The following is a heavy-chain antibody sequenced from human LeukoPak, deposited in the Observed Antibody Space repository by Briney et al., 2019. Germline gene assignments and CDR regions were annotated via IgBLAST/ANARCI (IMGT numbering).Heavy chain of an antibody. J-gene: IGHJ4*02. Sequence: PGGSLRLSCAASGFTFSSYGMSWVRQAPGKGLEWVSAISGSGGRTYYADSVKGRFTISRDNSKNTLYLQMNSLRAEDTAVYYCAKVPGRVVTKNPFDYWGQGTLVTVSS. CDR3: AKVPGRVVTKNPFDY. CDR1: GFTFSSYG. D-gene: IGHD4-23*01. V-gene: IGHV3-23*01. CDR2: ISGSGGRT.